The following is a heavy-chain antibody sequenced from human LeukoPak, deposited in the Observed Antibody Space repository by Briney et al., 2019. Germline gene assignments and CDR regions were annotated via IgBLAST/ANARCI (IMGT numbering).Heavy chain of an antibody. Sequence: SETLSLTCTVSGGSISSYYWSWIRQPPGKGLEWIGYIYYSGSTNYSPSLTSRVAISVDTSRNQLSLKLRSVTAADTAIYYCARADESLVYGMDVWGPGTTVIVSS. J-gene: IGHJ6*02. CDR1: GGSISSYY. CDR2: IYYSGST. CDR3: ARADESLVYGMDV. V-gene: IGHV4-59*08.